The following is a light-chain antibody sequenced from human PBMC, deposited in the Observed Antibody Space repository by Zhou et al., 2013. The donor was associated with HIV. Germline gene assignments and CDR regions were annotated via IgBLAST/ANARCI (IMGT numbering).Light chain of an antibody. CDR1: QSLLHSNGYNY. V-gene: IGKV2-28*01. Sequence: DIVMTQSPFSLPVTPGEPASISCNSSQSLLHSNGYNYLDWYLQKPGQSPQLLIYLGSNRASGVPDRFSGSGSGTDFTLKISRVEAEDVGVYYCIQTLQTPITFGQGTRLEIK. CDR3: IQTLQTPIT. CDR2: LGS. J-gene: IGKJ5*01.